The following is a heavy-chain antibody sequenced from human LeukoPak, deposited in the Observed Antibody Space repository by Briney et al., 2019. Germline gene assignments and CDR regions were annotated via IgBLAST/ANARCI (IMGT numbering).Heavy chain of an antibody. D-gene: IGHD2-8*01. CDR2: INSYKGDT. CDR1: GYPFTTYG. Sequence: ASVKVSCTTSGYPFTTYGVAWVRQAPGQGLEWMGWINSYKGDTQYSQKFQGRFALTSDTSTNTVHMELWSLRSDDTAVYYCARDTNNEIDYWGQGTLVIVSS. V-gene: IGHV1-18*01. J-gene: IGHJ4*02. CDR3: ARDTNNEIDY.